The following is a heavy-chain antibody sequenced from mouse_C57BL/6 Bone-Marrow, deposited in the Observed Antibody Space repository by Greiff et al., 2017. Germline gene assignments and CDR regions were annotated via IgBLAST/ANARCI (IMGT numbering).Heavy chain of an antibody. V-gene: IGHV1-80*01. D-gene: IGHD4-1*01. J-gene: IGHJ2*01. CDR1: GYAFSTSW. CDR2: IYPGDGDT. CDR3: AREGTNWACDY. Sequence: QVQLQQSGAELVKPGASVKISCKVSGYAFSTSWMNWVKQRPGKGLEWFGQIYPGDGDTNSNGKFKGKATLTADKSSSTAYMQLSSLTSEDSAIYFCAREGTNWACDYWGQGTTLTVSS.